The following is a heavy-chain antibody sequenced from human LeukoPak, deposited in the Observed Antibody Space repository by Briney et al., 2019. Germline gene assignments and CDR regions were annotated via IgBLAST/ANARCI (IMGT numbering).Heavy chain of an antibody. V-gene: IGHV3-7*03. Sequence: GGSLRLSCAASGFTFSSHWMSWVRQAPGKGLEWVAHINEDGNDKYYVGSVKGRFTISRDISKSTLYLQMSSLRAEDTAVYYCAKASGSYYGYFDYWGQGNLVTVSS. CDR1: GFTFSSHW. CDR3: AKASGSYYGYFDY. D-gene: IGHD1-26*01. CDR2: INEDGNDK. J-gene: IGHJ4*02.